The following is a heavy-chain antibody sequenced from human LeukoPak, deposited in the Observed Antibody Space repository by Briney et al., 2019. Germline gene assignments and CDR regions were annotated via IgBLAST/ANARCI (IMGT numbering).Heavy chain of an antibody. J-gene: IGHJ4*02. CDR1: GYTFTDNY. V-gene: IGHV1-2*02. D-gene: IGHD4-11*01. Sequence: ASVKVSCKPSGYTFTDNYMHWVRQAPGQGLEWMGWINPNSGDTYYAQKFQGRVTMTRDTSIGTASMELTGLRSDDTAVYFCARAPAVDYTSLGDYWGQGTLVTVSS. CDR3: ARAPAVDYTSLGDY. CDR2: INPNSGDT.